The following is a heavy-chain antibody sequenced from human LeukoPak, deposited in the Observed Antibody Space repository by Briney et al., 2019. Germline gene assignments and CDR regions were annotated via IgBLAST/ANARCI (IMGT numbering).Heavy chain of an antibody. CDR2: IYYSGST. V-gene: IGHV4-30-4*01. CDR1: GGSISSGDYY. CDR3: ARGSAHDYNDY. D-gene: IGHD4/OR15-4a*01. J-gene: IGHJ4*02. Sequence: SQTLSLTCTVSGGSISSGDYYWSWIRQPPGKGLEWIGYIYYSGSTYYNPSLKSRVTISVDTSKNQFSLKLSSGTAANPAVYYWARGSAHDYNDYWGQGTLVTVSS.